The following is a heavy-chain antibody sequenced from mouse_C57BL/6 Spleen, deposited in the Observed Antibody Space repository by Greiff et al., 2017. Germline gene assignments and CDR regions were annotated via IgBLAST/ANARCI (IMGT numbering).Heavy chain of an antibody. D-gene: IGHD2-4*01. CDR2: ISDGGSYT. V-gene: IGHV5-4*01. J-gene: IGHJ2*01. CDR1: GFTFSSYA. Sequence: EVMLVESGGGLVKPGGSLKLSCAASGFTFSSYAMSWVRQTPEKRLEWVATISDGGSYTYYPDNVKGRFTISRDNAKNNLYLQMSHLKSEDTAMYYCARDPGDYDGNYFDYWGQGTTLTVSS. CDR3: ARDPGDYDGNYFDY.